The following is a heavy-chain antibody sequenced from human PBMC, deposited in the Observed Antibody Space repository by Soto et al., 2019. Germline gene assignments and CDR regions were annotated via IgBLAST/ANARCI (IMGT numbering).Heavy chain of an antibody. Sequence: QITLKESGPTLVKPTQTLTLTCTFSGFSLSTSGVGVGWIRQPPGKALEWLALIYWDDDKRYSPSLKSMLTITKDTSKNQVVLTMTNMDPVDTATYYCAHRRWIAAAPSVPGGYGMDVWGQGTTVTVSS. V-gene: IGHV2-5*02. D-gene: IGHD6-13*01. J-gene: IGHJ6*02. CDR3: AHRRWIAAAPSVPGGYGMDV. CDR1: GFSLSTSGVG. CDR2: IYWDDDK.